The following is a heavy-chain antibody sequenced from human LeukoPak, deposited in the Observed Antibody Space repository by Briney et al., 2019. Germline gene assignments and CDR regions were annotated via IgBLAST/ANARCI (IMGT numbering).Heavy chain of an antibody. Sequence: SETLSLTCTVSGGSISSYYWSWIRQPPGKGLEWIGYIYYSGSTNYNPSLKSRVTISVDTSKNQLSLKLSSVTAADTAVYYCARVDPYYYYMDVWGKGTTVTVSS. V-gene: IGHV4-59*01. CDR1: GGSISSYY. CDR2: IYYSGST. J-gene: IGHJ6*03. CDR3: ARVDPYYYYMDV.